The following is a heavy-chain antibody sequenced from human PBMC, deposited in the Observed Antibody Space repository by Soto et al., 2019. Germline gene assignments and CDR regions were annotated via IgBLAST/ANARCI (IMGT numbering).Heavy chain of an antibody. CDR2: IIPILGTP. CDR1: GGTFSRNA. V-gene: IGHV1-69*06. J-gene: IGHJ6*02. D-gene: IGHD2-15*01. CDR3: AGAWFGLGSGGPRGYYGMDV. Sequence: QVQLVQSGAEVKKPGSSVKVSCKASGGTFSRNAINWVRQAPGQGLEWMGGIIPILGTPSYPRRFQGRVTVSADKSTSTAYLELSSLTSEDSAIYYCAGAWFGLGSGGPRGYYGMDVWGQGTTVTVSS.